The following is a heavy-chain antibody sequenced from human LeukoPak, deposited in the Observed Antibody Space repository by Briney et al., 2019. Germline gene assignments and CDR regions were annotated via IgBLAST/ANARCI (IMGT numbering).Heavy chain of an antibody. CDR3: AKDLRDGYNFYFDY. V-gene: IGHV3-33*06. CDR2: IWYDGSNK. D-gene: IGHD5-24*01. Sequence: PGGSLRLSCAASGFTFSSYGMHWVRQAPGKGLEWVAVIWYDGSNKYYADSVKGRFTIPRDNSKNTLYLQMNSLRAEDTAVYYCAKDLRDGYNFYFDYWGQGTLVTVSS. J-gene: IGHJ4*02. CDR1: GFTFSSYG.